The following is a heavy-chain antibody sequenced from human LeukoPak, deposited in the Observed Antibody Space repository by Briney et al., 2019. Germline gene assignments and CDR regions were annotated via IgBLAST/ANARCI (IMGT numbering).Heavy chain of an antibody. CDR2: IYYSGST. Sequence: PSETLSLTCTVSGGSISSYYLSWIRQPPGKGLEWIGCIYYSGSTNYNPSLKSRVTISVDTSKNQFSLKLSSVTAADTAVYYCARRGGYSYDPFDYWGQGTLVTVSS. J-gene: IGHJ4*02. V-gene: IGHV4-59*08. CDR1: GGSISSYY. D-gene: IGHD5-18*01. CDR3: ARRGGYSYDPFDY.